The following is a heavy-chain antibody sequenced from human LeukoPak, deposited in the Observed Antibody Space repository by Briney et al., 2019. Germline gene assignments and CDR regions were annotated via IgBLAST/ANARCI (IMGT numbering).Heavy chain of an antibody. CDR3: ARTRDGYNWNSFDY. J-gene: IGHJ4*02. V-gene: IGHV4-59*01. Sequence: SETLSLSCTLSGVSLSSYYWSCIRQPPERGLEWIGYIYYSGSTNYNPSLKSRVTISVDTSKNQFSLKLSSVTAADTAVYYCARTRDGYNWNSFDYWGQGTLVTVSS. D-gene: IGHD1-20*01. CDR1: GVSLSSYY. CDR2: IYYSGST.